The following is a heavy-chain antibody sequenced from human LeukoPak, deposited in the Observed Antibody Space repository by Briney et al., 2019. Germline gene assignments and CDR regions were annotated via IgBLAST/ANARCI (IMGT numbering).Heavy chain of an antibody. Sequence: GGSLRLSCAASGFILNNYAMSWVRQAPGKGLEWVSAIRGSGGSTYYADSVKGRFTISRDNSKNTLYLQMNSLRAEDTAVYYCAEPAYGKGNWFDPWGQGTLVTVSS. CDR3: AEPAYGKGNWFDP. CDR2: IRGSGGST. V-gene: IGHV3-23*01. J-gene: IGHJ5*02. D-gene: IGHD4-17*01. CDR1: GFILNNYA.